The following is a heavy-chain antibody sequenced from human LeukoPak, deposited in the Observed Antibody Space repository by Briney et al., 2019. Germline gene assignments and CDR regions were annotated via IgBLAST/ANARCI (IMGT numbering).Heavy chain of an antibody. D-gene: IGHD6-13*01. V-gene: IGHV3-7*01. CDR1: GFTFSNYW. J-gene: IGHJ4*02. Sequence: GGSLRLSCAASGFTFSNYWMSWVRQAPGKGLEWVANIKQDGSEKYYVDSVKGRFTISRDNAKNSLYLQMNSLRAEDTAVYYCARVGLAAAGFDYWGQGTLVTVSS. CDR2: IKQDGSEK. CDR3: ARVGLAAAGFDY.